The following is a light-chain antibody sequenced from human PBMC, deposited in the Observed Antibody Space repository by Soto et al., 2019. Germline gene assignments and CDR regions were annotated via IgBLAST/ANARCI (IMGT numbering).Light chain of an antibody. V-gene: IGLV2-14*01. Sequence: QSALTQPASVSGSPGQSITISCTGTSSDVGGYNHVSWYQQYPGRAPKLMIYEVSNRPSGVSIRFSGSKSGNTAPLTISGLQAEDEADYYCSSYTSTSTRVFGTGTKLTVL. CDR2: EVS. CDR3: SSYTSTSTRV. J-gene: IGLJ1*01. CDR1: SSDVGGYNH.